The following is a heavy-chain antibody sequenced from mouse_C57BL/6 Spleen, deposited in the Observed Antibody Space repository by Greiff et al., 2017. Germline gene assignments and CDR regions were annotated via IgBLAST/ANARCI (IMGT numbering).Heavy chain of an antibody. CDR2: IDPANGNT. V-gene: IGHV14-3*01. J-gene: IGHJ4*01. Sequence: EVQLQQSVAELVRPGASVKLSCTASGFTFKNTYMPWVKQRPEPGLEWIGRIDPANGNTKYAQKFQGKATITADPASNTAYLQHSSLTSEDTAIYYCARGCGSSDLDAMDYWGQGTSVTVSS. CDR3: ARGCGSSDLDAMDY. D-gene: IGHD1-1*01. CDR1: GFTFKNTY.